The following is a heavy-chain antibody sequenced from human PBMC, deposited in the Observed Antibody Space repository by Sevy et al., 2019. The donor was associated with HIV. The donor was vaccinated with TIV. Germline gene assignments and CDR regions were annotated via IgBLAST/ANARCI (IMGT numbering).Heavy chain of an antibody. CDR3: ARGGGMDV. CDR1: GFTFSIYW. CDR2: IKDDGSEK. J-gene: IGHJ6*02. Sequence: GSLRLSCAASGFTFSIYWMSWARQAPGKGLEWVANIKDDGSEKNYVDSVKGRFSISRDNAMNSMYLQMNSLRAEDTAVYYCARGGGMDVWGQGTTVTVSS. V-gene: IGHV3-7*01.